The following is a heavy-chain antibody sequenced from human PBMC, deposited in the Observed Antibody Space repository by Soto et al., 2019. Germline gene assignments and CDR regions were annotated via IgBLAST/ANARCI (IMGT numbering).Heavy chain of an antibody. CDR2: ISHDGSKK. D-gene: IGHD3-3*01. Sequence: QVQLVESGGGVVQPGRSLRLSCAASGFTFSNYGKHWVRQAPGKGLEWVAVISHDGSKKYYADSVKGRFTISRDNSKNSLYLQMNSLRPEDTAVYYCAKDRRFVEWSIGGMDVWGQGTTVTVSS. CDR1: GFTFSNYG. CDR3: AKDRRFVEWSIGGMDV. V-gene: IGHV3-30*18. J-gene: IGHJ6*02.